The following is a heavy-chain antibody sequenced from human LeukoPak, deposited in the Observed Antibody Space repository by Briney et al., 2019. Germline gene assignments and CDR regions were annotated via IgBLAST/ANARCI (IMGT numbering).Heavy chain of an antibody. CDR2: IIPIFGTA. D-gene: IGHD3-16*02. V-gene: IGHV1-69*05. Sequence: ASVKVSCKASGGTFSSYAISWVRQAPGQGLEWMGGIIPIFGTANYAQKFQGRVTITTDESTSTAHLELSSLRSEDTAVYYCAREGVYSPDPSSYHRHAFDVWGKGTVVIVSS. CDR3: AREGVYSPDPSSYHRHAFDV. CDR1: GGTFSSYA. J-gene: IGHJ3*01.